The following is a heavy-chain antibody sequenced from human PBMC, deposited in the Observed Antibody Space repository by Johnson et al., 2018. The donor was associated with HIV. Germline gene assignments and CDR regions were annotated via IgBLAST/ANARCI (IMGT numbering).Heavy chain of an antibody. D-gene: IGHD1-1*01. Sequence: VQLVESGGGLAQPGGALRLSCAASGFTFSSYAMSWVHQAPGKGLEWVSGISGSGGSTYYADSGRGRVTISRDTSKNTLYLQMKSLRAEDTAVYYCARDLDLREDLAFDIWGQGTMVTVSS. CDR1: GFTFSSYA. CDR2: ISGSGGST. CDR3: ARDLDLREDLAFDI. V-gene: IGHV3-23*04. J-gene: IGHJ3*02.